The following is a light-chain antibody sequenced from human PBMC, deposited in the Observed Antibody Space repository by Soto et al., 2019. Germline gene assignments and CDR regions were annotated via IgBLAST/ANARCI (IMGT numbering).Light chain of an antibody. CDR2: GAS. CDR3: QQYNNWPPRYT. CDR1: QSVNSN. Sequence: EIVMTQSPATLSVSPGETATLSCRASQSVNSNLAWYQQKPGQAPRLLIFGASTRATDIPARFSGSGSGTEFTLTISSLQSEDFAVYYCQQYNNWPPRYTFGQGTKLEIK. J-gene: IGKJ2*01. V-gene: IGKV3-15*01.